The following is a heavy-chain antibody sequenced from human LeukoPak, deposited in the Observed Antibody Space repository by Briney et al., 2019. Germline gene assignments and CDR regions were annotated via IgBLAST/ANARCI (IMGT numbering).Heavy chain of an antibody. CDR2: IYHTANT. D-gene: IGHD3-22*01. CDR1: GGSIRSSNW. Sequence: SGTLSLTCAVSGGSIRSSNWWSWVRQPPGKGLEWIGEIYHTANTNYNPSLKSRVTISVDKSKNQFSLKLSSVTAADTAVYYCATETYYDSSGPHFDYWGQGTLVTVSS. J-gene: IGHJ4*02. V-gene: IGHV4-4*02. CDR3: ATETYYDSSGPHFDY.